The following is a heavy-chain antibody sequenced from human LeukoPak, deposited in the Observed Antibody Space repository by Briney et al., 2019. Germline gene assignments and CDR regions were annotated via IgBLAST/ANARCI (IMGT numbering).Heavy chain of an antibody. J-gene: IGHJ6*03. Sequence: GESLKISYKGSGYRFSTYWIGWGRPMPGKGVEGVGIIYPGDSDTRYSPSFQGQVTISADKSISTAYLQWSSLKASDTAMYYCARRAYYNYYMDVWGKGTTVTVSS. CDR2: IYPGDSDT. CDR3: ARRAYYNYYMDV. V-gene: IGHV5-51*01. CDR1: GYRFSTYW.